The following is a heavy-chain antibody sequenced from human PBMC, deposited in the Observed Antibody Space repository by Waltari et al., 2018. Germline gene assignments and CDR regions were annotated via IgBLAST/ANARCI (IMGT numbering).Heavy chain of an antibody. CDR3: ARGGDCTNGVCYNLDAFDI. V-gene: IGHV4-59*01. D-gene: IGHD2-8*01. CDR1: GGSISSYY. J-gene: IGHJ3*02. Sequence: QVQLQESGPGLVKPSETLSLTCTVSGGSISSYYWSWIRQPPGKGLEWIGYIYYSGGTNYNPSLKSRVTISVDTSKNQFSLKLSSVTAADTAVYYCARGGDCTNGVCYNLDAFDIWGQGTMVTVSS. CDR2: IYYSGGT.